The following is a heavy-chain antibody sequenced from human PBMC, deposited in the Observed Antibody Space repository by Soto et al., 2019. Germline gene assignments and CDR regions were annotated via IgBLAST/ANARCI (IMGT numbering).Heavy chain of an antibody. Sequence: PSETLSLTCTVSGGSISNYYWSWIRHPPGKKLEWIGYIYYSGSTNYNPSLKSRVTTSVDTSKNQFSLKLYSVTTADTAMYYCARLPWADYGGIFDPWGQGTLVTVSS. J-gene: IGHJ5*02. D-gene: IGHD4-17*01. CDR1: GGSISNYY. V-gene: IGHV4-59*01. CDR2: IYYSGST. CDR3: ARLPWADYGGIFDP.